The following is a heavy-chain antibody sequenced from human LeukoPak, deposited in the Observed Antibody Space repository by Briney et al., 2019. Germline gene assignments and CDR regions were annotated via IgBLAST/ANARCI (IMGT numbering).Heavy chain of an antibody. J-gene: IGHJ3*02. D-gene: IGHD3-16*01. V-gene: IGHV1-3*01. CDR1: GYTFTSYA. Sequence: ASVKVSCKASGYTFTSYAMHWVRQAPGQRLEWMGWINAGNGNTKYSQEFQGRVTMTRDTSISTAYMELSRLRSDDTAVYYCARADDYSFDIWGQGTMVTVSS. CDR3: ARADDYSFDI. CDR2: INAGNGNT.